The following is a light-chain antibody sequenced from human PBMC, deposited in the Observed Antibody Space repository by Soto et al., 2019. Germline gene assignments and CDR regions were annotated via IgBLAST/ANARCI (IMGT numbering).Light chain of an antibody. CDR2: SNN. V-gene: IGLV1-44*01. J-gene: IGLJ1*01. Sequence: QSVLNQPPSASGTPGQRVTISCSGSSSNIGSNTVNWYQQFPGTAPKLLIYSNNQRPSGVPDRFSGSKSGTSASLAISGLQSEDEADYHCAAWDDSLNGLYVFGTGTKVTVL. CDR1: SSNIGSNT. CDR3: AAWDDSLNGLYV.